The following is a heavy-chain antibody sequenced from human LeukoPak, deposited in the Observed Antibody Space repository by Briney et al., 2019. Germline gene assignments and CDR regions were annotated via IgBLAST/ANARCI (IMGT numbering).Heavy chain of an antibody. CDR2: ISGSGGST. CDR1: GFTFSSYA. D-gene: IGHD6-19*01. J-gene: IGHJ4*02. V-gene: IGHV3-23*01. Sequence: GGSLRLSRAASGFTFSSYAMSCVPQAPGKGLECVSAISGSGGSTYYADSVKGRFTISRDNSKNTLYLQMNSLRAEDTAVYYCAKVPPGIAVAGHFDYWGQGTLVTVSS. CDR3: AKVPPGIAVAGHFDY.